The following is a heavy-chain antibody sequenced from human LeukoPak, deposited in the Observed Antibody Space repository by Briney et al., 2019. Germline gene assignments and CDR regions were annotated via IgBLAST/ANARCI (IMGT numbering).Heavy chain of an antibody. CDR2: FDPEDGET. J-gene: IGHJ6*02. V-gene: IGHV1-24*01. D-gene: IGHD2-15*01. CDR3: ATSLRAGYYYYGMDV. CDR1: GYTLTELS. Sequence: GASVKVSCKVSGYTLTELSMHWVRQAPGKGLEWMGGFDPEDGETIYAQKFQGRVTMTEDTSTDTACMELSSLRSEDTAVYYCATSLRAGYYYYGMDVWGQGTTVTVSS.